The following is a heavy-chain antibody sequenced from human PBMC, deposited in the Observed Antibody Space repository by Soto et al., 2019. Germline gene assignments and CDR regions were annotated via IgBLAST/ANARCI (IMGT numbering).Heavy chain of an antibody. CDR3: ARVYMVRGTIIRYFDY. CDR2: IYHSGST. V-gene: IGHV4-4*02. J-gene: IGHJ4*02. Sequence: QVQLQESGPGLVKPSGTLSLTCAVSGGSISSSNWWSWVRQPPGKGLEWIGKIYHSGSTNYNPSPKSRVAISVDKSKNQFPLKLSSVTAADTAVYYCARVYMVRGTIIRYFDYWGQGTLVTVSS. CDR1: GGSISSSNW. D-gene: IGHD3-10*01.